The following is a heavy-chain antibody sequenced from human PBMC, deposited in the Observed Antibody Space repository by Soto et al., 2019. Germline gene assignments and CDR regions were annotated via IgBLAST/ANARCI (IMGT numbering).Heavy chain of an antibody. V-gene: IGHV3-21*01. CDR3: ARASPGVYFDY. CDR2: ISSSSSHI. Sequence: EVQLVESGGGLVKPGGSLRLSCAASGFTFSSYNMNWVRQAPGKGLEWVSSISSSSSHIYYADSVKGRFTSSRDNAKNSLYLQMNSLRAEDTAVYYCARASPGVYFDYWGQGTLVTVSS. CDR1: GFTFSSYN. J-gene: IGHJ4*02.